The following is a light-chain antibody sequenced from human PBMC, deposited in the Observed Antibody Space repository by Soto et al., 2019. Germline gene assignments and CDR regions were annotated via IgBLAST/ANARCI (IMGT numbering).Light chain of an antibody. V-gene: IGLV2-14*03. J-gene: IGLJ1*01. CDR1: SSDVGGFDY. CDR2: NVS. Sequence: QSALTQPASVSGSPGQSITISCTGTSSDVGGFDYVAWYQQHPGNAPKLMIYNVSDRPSGVSNRFSGSKSGNTASLTISGLQAEDEADYSCTSYTSSSTHVFGTGTKLTVL. CDR3: TSYTSSSTHV.